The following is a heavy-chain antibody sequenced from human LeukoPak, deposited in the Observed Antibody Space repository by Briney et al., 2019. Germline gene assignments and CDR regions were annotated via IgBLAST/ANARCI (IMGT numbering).Heavy chain of an antibody. D-gene: IGHD6-6*01. CDR3: ARGNRGIAARPRRLNWFDP. J-gene: IGHJ5*02. V-gene: IGHV1-8*01. Sequence: ASVKVSCKASGYTFTSYDINWVRQATGQGLEWMGWMNPNSGNTGYAQKFQGRVTMTRNTSISTAYMELSSLRSEDTAVYYCARGNRGIAARPRRLNWFDPWGQGILVTVSS. CDR1: GYTFTSYD. CDR2: MNPNSGNT.